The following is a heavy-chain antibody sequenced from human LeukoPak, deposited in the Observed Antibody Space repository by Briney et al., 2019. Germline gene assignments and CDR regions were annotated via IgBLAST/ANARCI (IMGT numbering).Heavy chain of an antibody. Sequence: SVKVSCKASGGTXSSYAVNGVRQAPGQGLEWMGGIIPIFGTANYAQKLQGRVTITADESTSTAYMDLSSLGSEDTAVYYCAREYCGGDCYILGSGYLDLWGRGTLVTVSS. J-gene: IGHJ2*01. CDR3: AREYCGGDCYILGSGYLDL. V-gene: IGHV1-69*13. CDR2: IIPIFGTA. D-gene: IGHD2-21*02. CDR1: GGTXSSYA.